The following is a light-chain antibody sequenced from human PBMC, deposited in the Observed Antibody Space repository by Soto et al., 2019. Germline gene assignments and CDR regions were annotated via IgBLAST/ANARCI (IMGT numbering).Light chain of an antibody. CDR2: EVN. CDR3: SSYAGSSNV. Sequence: QYVLTQPASASGSPGQAVAISCTGTSSDVGGYNYASWYQQHPGKAPKLMIYEVNKRPSGVPDRFSGSKSGNTASLTVSGLQAEDEADYYCSSYAGSSNVFGTGTKVTVL. CDR1: SSDVGGYNY. J-gene: IGLJ1*01. V-gene: IGLV2-8*01.